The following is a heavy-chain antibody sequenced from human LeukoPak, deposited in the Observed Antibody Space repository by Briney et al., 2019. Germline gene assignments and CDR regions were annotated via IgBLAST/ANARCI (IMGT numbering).Heavy chain of an antibody. V-gene: IGHV3-7*04. J-gene: IGHJ4*02. D-gene: IGHD2-15*01. CDR3: ARHGGGYCSGGNCYSLDY. CDR2: IKQDGSEK. CDR1: GFTFSSYW. Sequence: PGGSLRLSCAASGFTFSSYWMSWVRQAPGKGLEWVANIKQDGSEKYYVDSVKGRFTISRDDAKNSLYLQMNSLRAEDTAVYYCARHGGGYCSGGNCYSLDYWGQGTLVTVSS.